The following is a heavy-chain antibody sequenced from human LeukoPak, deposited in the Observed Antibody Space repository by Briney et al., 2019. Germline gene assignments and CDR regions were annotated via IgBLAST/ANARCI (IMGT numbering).Heavy chain of an antibody. V-gene: IGHV3-74*01. J-gene: IGHJ5*02. D-gene: IGHD3-3*01. CDR3: ARDLGYYDFWSGYYGNWFDP. CDR2: LNSDGSST. Sequence: PGGSLRLSCAASGFTFSSYWMHWVRQAPGKGLVWVSRLNSDGSSTSYADSVKGRFTISRDNAKNTLYLQLSSLRAEDTAVYYCARDLGYYDFWSGYYGNWFDPWGQGTLVTVSS. CDR1: GFTFSSYW.